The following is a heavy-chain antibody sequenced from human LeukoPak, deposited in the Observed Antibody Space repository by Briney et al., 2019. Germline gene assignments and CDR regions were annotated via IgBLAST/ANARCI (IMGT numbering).Heavy chain of an antibody. D-gene: IGHD3-10*01. CDR2: IYYSGST. CDR1: GGSISSGDYY. Sequence: SETLSLTCTVSGGSISSGDYYWSWIRQPPGKGLEWIGYIYYSGSTYYNPSLKSRVTISVDTSKNQFSLKLSSMTAADTAVYYCARETVYYYGSGSYYKDDWGQGTLVTVSS. V-gene: IGHV4-30-4*08. CDR3: ARETVYYYGSGSYYKDD. J-gene: IGHJ4*02.